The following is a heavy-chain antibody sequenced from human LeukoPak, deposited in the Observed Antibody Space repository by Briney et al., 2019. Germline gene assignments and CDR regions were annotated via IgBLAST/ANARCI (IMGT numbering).Heavy chain of an antibody. CDR2: INPSGGST. J-gene: IGHJ4*02. D-gene: IGHD3-22*01. V-gene: IGHV1-46*01. CDR1: GYTFTSYY. Sequence: ASVKVSCKASGYTFTSYYMHWVRQAPGQGLEWMGIINPSGGSTSYAQKFQGRVTMTRDTSTSTVYMELSSLRSEDTAVYYCARDFSFHYYDSSGPTACWGQGTLVTVSS. CDR3: ARDFSFHYYDSSGPTAC.